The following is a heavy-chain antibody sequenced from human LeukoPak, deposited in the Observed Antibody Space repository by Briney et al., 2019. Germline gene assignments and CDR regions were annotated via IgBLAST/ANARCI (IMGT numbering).Heavy chain of an antibody. D-gene: IGHD3-22*01. CDR2: IDPSDSYT. J-gene: IGHJ3*02. CDR3: ATPYYYDSSGSLSDAFDI. V-gene: IGHV5-10-1*01. Sequence: GESLKISRKGSGYSFTSYWISWVRQMPGKGLEWMGRIDPSDSYTNYSPSFQGHVTISVDKSIRTAYLQWSSLKASDTAMYYCATPYYYDSSGSLSDAFDIWGQGTMVTVSS. CDR1: GYSFTSYW.